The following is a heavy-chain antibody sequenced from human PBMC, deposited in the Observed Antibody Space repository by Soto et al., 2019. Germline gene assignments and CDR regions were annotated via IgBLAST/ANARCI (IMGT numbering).Heavy chain of an antibody. CDR3: ATGLLGYCSGGSCYSDS. V-gene: IGHV1-18*01. CDR1: AYTFTNYA. J-gene: IGHJ4*02. CDR2: ISGDNGNT. D-gene: IGHD2-15*01. Sequence: QVQLVQSGTEVKKPGASVRVSCQTSAYTFTNYAVSWVRQAPGQGLEWMGWISGDNGNTIYVQKFQGIVTMTTDTSTRKAYMELRSLSSDDTAVYYCATGLLGYCSGGSCYSDSWGQGTLVTVSS.